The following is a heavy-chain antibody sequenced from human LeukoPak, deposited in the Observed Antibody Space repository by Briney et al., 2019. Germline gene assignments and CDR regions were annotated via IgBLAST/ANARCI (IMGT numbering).Heavy chain of an antibody. CDR1: GASTSSRGYY. V-gene: IGHV4-31*03. CDR2: IYHTGTT. J-gene: IGHJ4*02. Sequence: SETLSLTCTISGASTSSRGYYWTWVRQHSGKGLEWIGYIYHTGTTYYNPSLKSRVTISVDTSKNQFSLKLSSVTAADTAVYYCARSDEMATSDYWGQGTLVTVSS. CDR3: ARSDEMATSDY. D-gene: IGHD5-24*01.